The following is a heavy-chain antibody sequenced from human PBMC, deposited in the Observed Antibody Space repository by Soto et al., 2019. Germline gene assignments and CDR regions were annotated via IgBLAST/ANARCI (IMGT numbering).Heavy chain of an antibody. V-gene: IGHV3-48*01. CDR1: GFTFSSYS. D-gene: IGHD1-26*01. J-gene: IGHJ6*02. CDR2: ISSSSNSI. Sequence: GGSLRLSCAASGFTFSSYSMNWVRQAPGSGPEWVSYISSSSNSIYYADSVKGRFTISRDNAKNSLHLQMNSLRAEDTAVYYCARGELRKYYYYYYGMDVWGQGTTVTVSS. CDR3: ARGELRKYYYYYYGMDV.